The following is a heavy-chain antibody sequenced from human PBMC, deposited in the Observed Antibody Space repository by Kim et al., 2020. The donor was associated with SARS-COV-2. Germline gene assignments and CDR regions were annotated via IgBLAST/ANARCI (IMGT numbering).Heavy chain of an antibody. V-gene: IGHV3-30*14. D-gene: IGHD3-10*01. J-gene: IGHJ4*02. CDR3: ARDSEGSGNYLKY. CDR1: GFLFGDYP. CDR2: ISYDGRQK. Sequence: GGSLRLSCAASGFLFGDYPLHWVRQAPGKGLEWVAVISYDGRQKYYTDSVKGRFTISRDGSNGTLYLHMTSLRVDDTAIYYCARDSEGSGNYLKYWGQGTLVTVSS.